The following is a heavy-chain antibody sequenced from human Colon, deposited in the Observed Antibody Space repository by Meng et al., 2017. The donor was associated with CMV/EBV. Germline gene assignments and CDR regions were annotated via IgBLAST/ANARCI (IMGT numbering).Heavy chain of an antibody. Sequence: SETLSLTCAVSGGSIRSSSSYWGWIRQPPGKGPEWLGSIYFSGSTYHNPSLESRVTISVDPSKNQFSLWLRPVTAADTAVYYCARGIAVAGLFDYWGQGTLVTVSS. CDR3: ARGIAVAGLFDY. D-gene: IGHD6-19*01. V-gene: IGHV4-39*07. CDR2: IYFSGST. CDR1: GGSIRSSSSY. J-gene: IGHJ4*02.